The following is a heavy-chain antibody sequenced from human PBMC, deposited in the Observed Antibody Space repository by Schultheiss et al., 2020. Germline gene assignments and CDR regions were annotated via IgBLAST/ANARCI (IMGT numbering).Heavy chain of an antibody. D-gene: IGHD5-18*01. V-gene: IGHV1-2*04. CDR3: ARARISGYSYGYSSYYYGMDV. CDR2: INPNSGGT. Sequence: ASVKVSCKASGYTFTGYYMHWVRQAPGQGLEWMGWINPNSGGTNYAQKFQGWVTMTRDTSISTAYMELSRLRSDDTAVYYCARARISGYSYGYSSYYYGMDVWGQGTTVTVYS. J-gene: IGHJ6*02. CDR1: GYTFTGYY.